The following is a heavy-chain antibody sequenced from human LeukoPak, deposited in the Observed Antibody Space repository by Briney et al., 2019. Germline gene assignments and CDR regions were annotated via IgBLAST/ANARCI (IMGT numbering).Heavy chain of an antibody. CDR3: ARAEEGVQLWFPYYYYYMDV. J-gene: IGHJ6*03. CDR1: GFTFSSYW. CDR2: IKQDGSEK. D-gene: IGHD5-18*01. V-gene: IGHV3-7*01. Sequence: GGSLRLSCAASGFTFSSYWMSWVRQAPGKGLEWVANIKQDGSEKYYVDSVKGRFTISRDNAKNSLYLQMNSLRAEDTAVYYCARAEEGVQLWFPYYYYYMDVWGKGTTVTVSS.